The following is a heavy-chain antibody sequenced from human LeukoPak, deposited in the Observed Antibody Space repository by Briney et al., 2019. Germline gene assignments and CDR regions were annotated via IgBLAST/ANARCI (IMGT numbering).Heavy chain of an antibody. J-gene: IGHJ4*02. CDR1: GGSFSGYY. V-gene: IGHV4-34*01. CDR2: INHSGST. Sequence: PSETLSLTCAVYGGSFSGYYWSWIRQPPGKGLEWIGEINHSGSTNYNPSLKSRVTISVDTSKNQFSLKLSSVTAADTVVYYCARQTGSGLFSLPGGQGTLVTVSS. D-gene: IGHD3-10*01. CDR3: ARQTGSGLFSLP.